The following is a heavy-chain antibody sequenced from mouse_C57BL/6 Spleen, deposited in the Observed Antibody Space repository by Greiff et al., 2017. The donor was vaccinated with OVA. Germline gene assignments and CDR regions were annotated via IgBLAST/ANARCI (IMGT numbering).Heavy chain of an antibody. V-gene: IGHV1-52*01. J-gene: IGHJ2*01. D-gene: IGHD1-1*01. CDR2: IDPSDSET. CDR1: GYTFTSYW. Sequence: VQLQQPGAELVRPGSSVKLSCKASGYTFTSYWMHWVKQRPIQGLEWIGNIDPSDSETHYNQKFKDKATLTVDKSSSTAYMQLSSLTSEDSAVYYCAREITTVVSPFDYWGQGTTLTVSS. CDR3: AREITTVVSPFDY.